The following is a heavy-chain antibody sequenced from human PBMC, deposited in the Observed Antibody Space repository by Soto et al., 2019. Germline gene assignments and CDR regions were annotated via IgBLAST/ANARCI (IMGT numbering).Heavy chain of an antibody. V-gene: IGHV3-21*01. CDR3: ARDRAYCGGDCYYDAFDI. J-gene: IGHJ3*02. CDR2: ISSSSSYI. D-gene: IGHD2-21*01. CDR1: GFTFSSYS. Sequence: EVQLVESGGGLVKPGGSLRLSCAASGFTFSSYSMNWVRQAPGKGLEWVSSISSSSSYIYYADSVKGRFTISRDNAKNSLYLQMNSLRAEDTAVYYCARDRAYCGGDCYYDAFDIWGQGTMVTVSS.